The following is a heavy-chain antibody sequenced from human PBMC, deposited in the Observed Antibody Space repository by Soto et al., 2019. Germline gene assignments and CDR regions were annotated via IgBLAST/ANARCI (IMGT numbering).Heavy chain of an antibody. CDR1: GFTVSSNY. CDR2: IYSGGST. V-gene: IGHV3-53*01. J-gene: IGHJ3*02. Sequence: PGGSLRLSCAASGFTVSSNYKSWVRQAPGKGLEWVSVIYSGGSTYYADSVKGRFTISRDNSKNTLYLQMNSLRAEDTAVYYCVRRIAAALLHAFDIWGQGTMVTV. D-gene: IGHD6-13*01. CDR3: VRRIAAALLHAFDI.